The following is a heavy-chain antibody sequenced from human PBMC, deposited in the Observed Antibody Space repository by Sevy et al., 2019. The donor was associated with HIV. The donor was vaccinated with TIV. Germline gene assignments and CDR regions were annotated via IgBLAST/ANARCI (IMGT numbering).Heavy chain of an antibody. V-gene: IGHV3-30*03. CDR3: ATDYDSSGYYSS. CDR1: GFTFKYHG. Sequence: GESLKISCAASGFTFKYHGMHWVRQAPGKGLEWLSLISIDGSNKYYADSVKGRFTISRDNAKNSLYLQMNSLRAEDTAVYYCATDYDSSGYYSSWGQGTLVTVSS. J-gene: IGHJ4*02. D-gene: IGHD3-22*01. CDR2: ISIDGSNK.